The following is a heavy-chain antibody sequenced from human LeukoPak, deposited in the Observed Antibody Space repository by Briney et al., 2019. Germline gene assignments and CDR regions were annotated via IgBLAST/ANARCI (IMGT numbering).Heavy chain of an antibody. CDR3: ARDLPLSPNY. J-gene: IGHJ4*02. CDR1: GFTFNSYA. CDR2: IRGSGGST. V-gene: IGHV3-23*01. D-gene: IGHD3-10*01. Sequence: GGSLRLSCTASGFTFNSYAMNWVRQAPGKGLEWVSTIRGSGGSTYTADSVKGRFIISRDNSKNTLYLQMNSLRAEDTAVYYCARDLPLSPNYWGQGTLVTVSS.